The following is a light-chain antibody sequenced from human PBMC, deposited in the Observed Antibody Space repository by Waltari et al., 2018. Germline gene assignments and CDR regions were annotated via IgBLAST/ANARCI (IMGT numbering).Light chain of an antibody. V-gene: IGKV1-5*03. J-gene: IGKJ4*01. CDR2: KAS. CDR1: QTVNAW. Sequence: DIRMTQSPSSVSASAGDNVTITCRASQTVNAWLAWYQQKPGRAPKFLIHKASSLETGVPSRFRGSGSGTEFTLTISSLQSEDFAVYYCQQYNNWPLTFGGGTKVEIK. CDR3: QQYNNWPLT.